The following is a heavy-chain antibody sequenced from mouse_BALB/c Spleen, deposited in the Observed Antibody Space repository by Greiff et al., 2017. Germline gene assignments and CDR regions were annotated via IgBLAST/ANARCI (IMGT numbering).Heavy chain of an antibody. CDR2: INSNGGST. V-gene: IGHV5-6-3*01. CDR3: AREGYGYDGYYAMDY. Sequence: EVMLVESGGGLVQPGGSLKLSCAASGFTFSSYGMSWVRQTPDKRLELVATINSNGGSTYYPDSVKGRFTISRDNAKNTLYLQMSSLKSEDTAMYYCAREGYGYDGYYAMDYWGQGTSVTVSS. D-gene: IGHD2-2*01. CDR1: GFTFSSYG. J-gene: IGHJ4*01.